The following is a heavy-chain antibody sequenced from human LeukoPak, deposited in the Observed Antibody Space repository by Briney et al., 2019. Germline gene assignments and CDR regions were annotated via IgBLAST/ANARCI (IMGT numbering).Heavy chain of an antibody. J-gene: IGHJ4*02. CDR3: ARSRGYSYHFDY. Sequence: GSLRLSCAASGFTFSSYWMHWVRQAPGKGLVWVSRINSDGSSTSYADSVKGRFTISRDNAKNTLYLQMNSLRAEDTAVYYCARSRGYSYHFDYWGQGTLVTVSS. V-gene: IGHV3-74*01. CDR2: INSDGSST. D-gene: IGHD5-18*01. CDR1: GFTFSSYW.